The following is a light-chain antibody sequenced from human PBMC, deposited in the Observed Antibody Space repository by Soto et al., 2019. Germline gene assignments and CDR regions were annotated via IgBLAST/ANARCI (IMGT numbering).Light chain of an antibody. CDR1: SSDVGYSNY. Sequence: QSALTQPASVSGSPGQSITISCTGTSSDVGYSNYVSWYQQLPGKAPILMIYDVSDRPSGVSNRFSGSKSGSTASLTISGLQAEDEADYYCSSYTSSSLYVVGTGTKVTVL. CDR3: SSYTSSSLYV. J-gene: IGLJ1*01. V-gene: IGLV2-14*01. CDR2: DVS.